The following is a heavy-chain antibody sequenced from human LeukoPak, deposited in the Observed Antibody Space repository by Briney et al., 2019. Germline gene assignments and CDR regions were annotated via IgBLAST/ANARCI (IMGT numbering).Heavy chain of an antibody. J-gene: IGHJ6*03. CDR3: PKDWGFDGFYYMDV. Sequence: GGSLRLSCAVSGFTFDDYAMHWVRQAPGKGLEWVSGISWNSGSIGYADSVKGRFTISRDNAKNSLYLHMNSLRAEDTALYYCPKDWGFDGFYYMDVWGKGTTVTVSS. V-gene: IGHV3-9*01. D-gene: IGHD3-16*01. CDR2: ISWNSGSI. CDR1: GFTFDDYA.